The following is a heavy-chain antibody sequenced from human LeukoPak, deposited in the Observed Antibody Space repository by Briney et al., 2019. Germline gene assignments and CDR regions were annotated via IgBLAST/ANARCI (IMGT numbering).Heavy chain of an antibody. Sequence: SGGSLRLSCAASGFTFSHYYMSWIRQAPGKGLEWVSYISSSGSTIYYADSVKGRFTISRDNAKNSLYLQMNSLRAEDTAVYYCARDAITGMVGYNWFDPWGQGTLVTVSS. CDR2: ISSSGSTI. CDR1: GFTFSHYY. CDR3: ARDAITGMVGYNWFDP. D-gene: IGHD1-20*01. V-gene: IGHV3-11*01. J-gene: IGHJ5*02.